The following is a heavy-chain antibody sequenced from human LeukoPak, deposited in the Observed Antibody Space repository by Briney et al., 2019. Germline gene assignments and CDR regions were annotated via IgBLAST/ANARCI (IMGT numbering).Heavy chain of an antibody. CDR3: ASPMVRGRSYDY. Sequence: SETLSLTCTVSGGSISSSSYYWGWIRQPPGKGLGRIGSIYYSGSTYYNPSLKSRVTISVDTSKNQFSLKLSSVTAADTAVYYCASPMVRGRSYDYWGQGTLVSVSS. J-gene: IGHJ4*02. CDR1: GGSISSSSYY. D-gene: IGHD3-10*01. V-gene: IGHV4-39*01. CDR2: IYYSGST.